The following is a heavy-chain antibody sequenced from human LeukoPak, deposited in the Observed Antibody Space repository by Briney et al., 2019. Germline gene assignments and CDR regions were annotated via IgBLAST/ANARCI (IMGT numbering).Heavy chain of an antibody. CDR1: GGSFSGYY. CDR3: ARARKIITYYYDSSGLDY. Sequence: SETLSLTCAVYGGSFSGYYWSWIRQPPGKGLEWIGEINHSGSTNYNPSLKSRVTISVDTSKNQFSLKLSSVTAADTAVYYCARARKIITYYYDSSGLDYWGQGTLVTVSS. J-gene: IGHJ4*02. D-gene: IGHD3-22*01. CDR2: INHSGST. V-gene: IGHV4-34*01.